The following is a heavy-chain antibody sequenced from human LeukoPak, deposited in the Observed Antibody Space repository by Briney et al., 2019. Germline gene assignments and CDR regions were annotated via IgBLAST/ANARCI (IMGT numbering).Heavy chain of an antibody. CDR2: IYSGGST. V-gene: IGHV3-66*01. Sequence: GGSLRLSCAASGFTFSSNYMSWVRQAPGKGLEWVSVIYSGGSTYYADSVKGRFTISRDNSKNTLYLQMNSLRAEDTAVYYCAKDSDSYYYYGMDVWGQGTTVTVSS. CDR1: GFTFSSNY. CDR3: AKDSDSYYYYGMDV. J-gene: IGHJ6*02.